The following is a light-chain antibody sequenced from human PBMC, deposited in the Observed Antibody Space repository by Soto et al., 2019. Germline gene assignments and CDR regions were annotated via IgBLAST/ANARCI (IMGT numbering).Light chain of an antibody. CDR2: GAS. Sequence: IVLNQSPVTISFCSGGRAILSCRTRQSVSSSYLAWYQQRPGQAPRLLIYGASSRATGIPDRFSGSGSGTDFTLTISRLEPEDFAVYYCQQYGNSPRWKFGQGTKVDIK. CDR1: QSVSSSY. V-gene: IGKV3-20*01. J-gene: IGKJ1*01. CDR3: QQYGNSPRWK.